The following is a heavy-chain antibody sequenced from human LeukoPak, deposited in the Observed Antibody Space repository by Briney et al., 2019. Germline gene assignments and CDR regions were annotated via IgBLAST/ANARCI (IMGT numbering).Heavy chain of an antibody. CDR2: IKQDGSEK. CDR3: ARTLEAERELLFWDS. J-gene: IGHJ4*02. D-gene: IGHD1-26*01. CDR1: GFIFSSYW. V-gene: IGHV3-7*03. Sequence: PGGSLRLSCAASGFIFSSYWMSWVRQAPGKGLEWVANIKQDGSEKSYVDSVKGRFTTSRDNAKNSLYLQMNSLRVEDTAVYYCARTLEAERELLFWDSWGQGTLVTVSS.